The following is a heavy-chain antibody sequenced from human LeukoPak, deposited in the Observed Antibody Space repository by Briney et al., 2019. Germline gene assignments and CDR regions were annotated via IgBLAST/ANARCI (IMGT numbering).Heavy chain of an antibody. D-gene: IGHD2-15*01. Sequence: ASVKVSCKASGYTFTSYGISWVRQAPGQGLEWMGWISAYNGNTNYAQKLQGRVTMTTDTSTSTAYMELRSLRSDDTAAYYCAREGDCSGGSCYWETDCWGQGTLVTVSS. CDR3: AREGDCSGGSCYWETDC. CDR2: ISAYNGNT. CDR1: GYTFTSYG. V-gene: IGHV1-18*01. J-gene: IGHJ4*02.